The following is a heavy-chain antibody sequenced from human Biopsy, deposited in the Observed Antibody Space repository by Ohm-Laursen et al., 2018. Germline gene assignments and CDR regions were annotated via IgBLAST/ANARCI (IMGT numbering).Heavy chain of an antibody. J-gene: IGHJ2*01. CDR3: ARGLSSGWYGYFDV. CDR1: GFTFGHYA. CDR2: IWYDGTSE. V-gene: IGHV3-33*04. Sequence: SLRLSCAASGFTFGHYAMHWVRQAPGKGLEWISLIWYDGTSEDYADSVKGRFTISRDNSKNTLYLQINTLTLEDTAFYYCARGLSSGWYGYFDVWGRGTLVTVSS. D-gene: IGHD6-19*01.